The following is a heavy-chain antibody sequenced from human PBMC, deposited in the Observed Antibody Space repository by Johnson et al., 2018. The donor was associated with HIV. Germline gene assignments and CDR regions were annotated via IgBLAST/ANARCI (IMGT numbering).Heavy chain of an antibody. CDR3: AKTNWVKLDDACDI. CDR1: GHTFSSYG. V-gene: IGHV3-30*18. J-gene: IGHJ3*02. CDR2: ISYDGSNQ. Sequence: QVQLVESGGGVVQPGRSLRLSCAASGHTFSSYGMHWVRQAPGKGLEWVAVISYDGSNQYYADSVKGRFTMSRDNSKKTLFLQMNSMRAEESAVYYCAKTNWVKLDDACDIWGQGTMVTVSS. D-gene: IGHD7-27*01.